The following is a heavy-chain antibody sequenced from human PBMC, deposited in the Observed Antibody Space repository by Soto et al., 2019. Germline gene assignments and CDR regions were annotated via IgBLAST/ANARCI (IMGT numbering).Heavy chain of an antibody. V-gene: IGHV3-33*01. CDR2: IWYDGSNK. CDR3: ARDLVGAMSPNYYYYGMDV. J-gene: IGHJ6*02. D-gene: IGHD1-26*01. Sequence: QVQLVESGGGVVQPGRSLRLSCAASGFTFSSYGMHWVRQAPGKGLEWVAVIWYDGSNKYYADSVKGRFTISRDNSKNTLYLQMNSLRAEDTAVYYCARDLVGAMSPNYYYYGMDVWGQGTTVTVSS. CDR1: GFTFSSYG.